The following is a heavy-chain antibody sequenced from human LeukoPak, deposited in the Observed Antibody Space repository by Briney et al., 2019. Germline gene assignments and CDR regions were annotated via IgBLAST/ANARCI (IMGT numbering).Heavy chain of an antibody. CDR2: ISSSSSYI. V-gene: IGHV3-21*01. CDR3: ARERPWGYCSSTSCPYYDIPFYYGMDV. D-gene: IGHD2-2*01. Sequence: PGGSLRLSCAASGFTLTRSAMNWVRQAPGKGLEWVSSISSSSSYIYYADSVKGRFTISRDNAKNSLYLQMNSLRAEDTAVYYCARERPWGYCSSTSCPYYDIPFYYGMDVWGQGTTVTVSS. CDR1: GFTLTRSA. J-gene: IGHJ6*02.